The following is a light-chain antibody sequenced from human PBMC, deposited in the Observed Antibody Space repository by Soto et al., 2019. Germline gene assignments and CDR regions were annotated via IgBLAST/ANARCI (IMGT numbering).Light chain of an antibody. CDR1: QSVSSSSY. CDR2: GAS. V-gene: IGKV3-20*01. Sequence: EIVLTQSPGTLSLSPGERATLSCRASQSVSSSSYLAWYQQKPGQAPRLLIYGASSGATGIPDRFSGSGSGTDFSLTGSRLDPEDFDGYYCRQYGSSPSCTFGQGTKLEIK. CDR3: RQYGSSPSCT. J-gene: IGKJ2*02.